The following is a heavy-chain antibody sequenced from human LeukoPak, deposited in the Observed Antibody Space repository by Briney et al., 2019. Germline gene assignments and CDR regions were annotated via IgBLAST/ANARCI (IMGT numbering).Heavy chain of an antibody. V-gene: IGHV4-31*03. Sequence: SETLSLTCTVSGGSISSGGYYWSWIRQHPGKGLEWIGYIYYSGSTYYNPSLKSRVTISVDTSKNQSSLKLSSVTAADTAVYYCARVVPEHGFWSGYSSYYFDYWGQGTLVTVSS. CDR2: IYYSGST. J-gene: IGHJ4*02. CDR3: ARVVPEHGFWSGYSSYYFDY. CDR1: GGSISSGGYY. D-gene: IGHD3-3*01.